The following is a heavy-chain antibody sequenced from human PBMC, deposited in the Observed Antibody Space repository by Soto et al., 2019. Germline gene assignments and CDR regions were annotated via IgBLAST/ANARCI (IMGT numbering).Heavy chain of an antibody. CDR3: AREIYRTGGCGYSYGYGLFDY. D-gene: IGHD5-18*01. CDR2: ISAYNGNT. Sequence: ASVKVSCKASGYTFTSYGISWVRQAPGQGLEWMGWISAYNGNTNHAQKLQGRVTMTTDTSTSTAYMELRSLRSDDTAVYYCAREIYRTGGCGYSYGYGLFDYWGQGTLVTVSS. V-gene: IGHV1-18*01. J-gene: IGHJ4*02. CDR1: GYTFTSYG.